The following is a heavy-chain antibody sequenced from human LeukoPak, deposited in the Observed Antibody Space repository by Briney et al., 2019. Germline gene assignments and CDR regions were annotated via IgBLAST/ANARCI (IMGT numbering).Heavy chain of an antibody. J-gene: IGHJ4*02. D-gene: IGHD3-10*01. CDR3: ARGEYGSGSYHIDY. V-gene: IGHV4-34*01. CDR1: GGSFSGYY. Sequence: SETLPLTCAVYGGSFSGYYWSWIRQPPGKGLEWIGEINHSGSTNYNPSLKSRVTISVDTSKNQFSLKLSSVTAEDTAVYYCARGEYGSGSYHIDYWGQGTLVTVSS. CDR2: INHSGST.